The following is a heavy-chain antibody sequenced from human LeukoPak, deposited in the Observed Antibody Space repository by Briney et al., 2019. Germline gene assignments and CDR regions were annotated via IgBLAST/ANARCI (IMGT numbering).Heavy chain of an antibody. V-gene: IGHV3-7*05. CDR3: VRDYDSSGYYSPMDYYYGMDV. Sequence: TGGSLRLSCAASGFTFSSYWMSWVRQAPGKGLEWVANIKQDGSEKYYVDSVKGRFTISRDNAKNSLYLQMNSLRAEDTAVYYCVRDYDSSGYYSPMDYYYGMDVWGQGTTVTVSS. D-gene: IGHD3-22*01. CDR2: IKQDGSEK. CDR1: GFTFSSYW. J-gene: IGHJ6*02.